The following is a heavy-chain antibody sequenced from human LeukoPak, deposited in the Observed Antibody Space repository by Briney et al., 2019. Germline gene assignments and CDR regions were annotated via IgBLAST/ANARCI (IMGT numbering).Heavy chain of an antibody. CDR3: ARDRYSGSYSSLTDAFDI. V-gene: IGHV1-3*01. D-gene: IGHD1-26*01. J-gene: IGHJ3*02. Sequence: ASVKVSCKASGYTFTSYAMHWVRQAPGQRLEWMGWINAGNGNTKYSQKLQGRVTMTTDTSTSTAYMELRSLRSDDTAVYYCARDRYSGSYSSLTDAFDIWGQGTMVTVSS. CDR2: INAGNGNT. CDR1: GYTFTSYA.